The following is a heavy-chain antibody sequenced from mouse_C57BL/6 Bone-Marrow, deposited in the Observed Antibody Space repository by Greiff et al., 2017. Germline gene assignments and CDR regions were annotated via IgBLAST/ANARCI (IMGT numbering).Heavy chain of an antibody. V-gene: IGHV14-2*01. J-gene: IGHJ3*01. CDR2: IDPEDGET. CDR1: GFNFKDYY. Sequence: VQLKESGAELVKPGASVKLSCTASGFNFKDYYMHWVKQRTEQGLEWIGRIDPEDGETKYAPNFQGKATITADTSSNTAYLQLSSLTSEDTAVYYGARWSWFAYWGQGTLITVSA. CDR3: ARWSWFAY.